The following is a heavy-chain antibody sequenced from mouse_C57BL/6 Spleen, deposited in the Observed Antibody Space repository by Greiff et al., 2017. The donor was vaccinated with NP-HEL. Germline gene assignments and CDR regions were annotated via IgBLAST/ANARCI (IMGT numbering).Heavy chain of an antibody. V-gene: IGHV1-50*01. CDR3: ARREFTTVVAYYAMDY. Sequence: QVQLQQPGAELVKPGASVKLSCKASGYTFTSYWMQWVKQRPGQGLEWIGEIDPSDSYTNYNQKFKGKATLTVDTSSSTAYMQLSSLTSEDSAVYYCARREFTTVVAYYAMDYWGQGTSVTVSS. D-gene: IGHD1-1*01. CDR2: IDPSDSYT. CDR1: GYTFTSYW. J-gene: IGHJ4*01.